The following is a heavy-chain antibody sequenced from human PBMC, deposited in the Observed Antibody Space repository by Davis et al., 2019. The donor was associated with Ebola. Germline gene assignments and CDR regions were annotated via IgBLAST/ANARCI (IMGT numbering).Heavy chain of an antibody. CDR1: GYTFSTYA. D-gene: IGHD2-15*01. Sequence: ASVKVSCKASGYTFSTYAISWVRQAPGQGLEWMGRIYVNNGNTNYAQNLQGRVTMTTDTSTSTAYMELRSLRSDDTAVYYCARLVVVTLGVQDFYFGMDVWGQGTTVTVSS. V-gene: IGHV1-18*01. CDR3: ARLVVVTLGVQDFYFGMDV. J-gene: IGHJ6*02. CDR2: IYVNNGNT.